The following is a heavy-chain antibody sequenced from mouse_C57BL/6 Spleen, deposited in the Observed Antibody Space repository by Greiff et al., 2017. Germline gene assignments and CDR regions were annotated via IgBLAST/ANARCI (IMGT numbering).Heavy chain of an antibody. J-gene: IGHJ2*01. D-gene: IGHD2-3*01. CDR2: FYPGSGSI. Sequence: VKLMESGAELVKPGASVKLSCKASGYTFTEYTIHWVKQRSGQGLEWIGWFYPGSGSIKYNEKFKDKATLTADKSSSTVYMELSRLTSEDSAVYFCARHEDYDGYYGYWGQGTTLTVSS. CDR3: ARHEDYDGYYGY. CDR1: GYTFTEYT. V-gene: IGHV1-62-2*01.